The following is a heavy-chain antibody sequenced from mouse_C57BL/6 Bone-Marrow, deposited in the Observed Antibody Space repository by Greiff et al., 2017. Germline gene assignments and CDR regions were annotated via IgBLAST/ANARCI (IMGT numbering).Heavy chain of an antibody. V-gene: IGHV1-19*01. D-gene: IGHD2-12*01. Sequence: VQLQQSGPVLVKPGASVKMSCKASGYTFTDYYMNWVKQSHGKSLEWIGVINPYNGGTSYNQKFKGKATLTVDKSSSTAYMELNSLTSEDSAVYYCARTQLPSFAYWGQGTLVTVSA. CDR2: INPYNGGT. CDR3: ARTQLPSFAY. J-gene: IGHJ3*01. CDR1: GYTFTDYY.